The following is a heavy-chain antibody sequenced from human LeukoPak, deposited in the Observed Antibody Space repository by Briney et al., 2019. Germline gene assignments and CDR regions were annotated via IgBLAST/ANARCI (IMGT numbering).Heavy chain of an antibody. CDR1: GYTFTGYY. V-gene: IGHV1-2*02. Sequence: GASVKVSCKASGYTFTGYYMHWVRQAPGQGLEWMGWINPNSGGTNYAQKFQGRVTMTRDTSISTAYMELSRLRSDDTAVYYCARSSTVTTSGVYYFDYWGQGTLVTVSS. J-gene: IGHJ4*02. CDR2: INPNSGGT. D-gene: IGHD4-17*01. CDR3: ARSSTVTTSGVYYFDY.